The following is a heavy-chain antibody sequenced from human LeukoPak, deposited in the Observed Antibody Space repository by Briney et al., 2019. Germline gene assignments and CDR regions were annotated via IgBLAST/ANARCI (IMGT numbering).Heavy chain of an antibody. V-gene: IGHV4-59*06. Sequence: ETLSLTCTVSGGSINTYYWSWIRQHPGKGLEWIGYIYYSGSTFYNPSLKSRVTISVDTSKNQFSLKLSSVTAADTAVYYCARGTVTTGDYWGQGTLVTVSS. CDR2: IYYSGST. CDR1: GGSINTYY. J-gene: IGHJ4*02. CDR3: ARGTVTTGDY. D-gene: IGHD4-17*01.